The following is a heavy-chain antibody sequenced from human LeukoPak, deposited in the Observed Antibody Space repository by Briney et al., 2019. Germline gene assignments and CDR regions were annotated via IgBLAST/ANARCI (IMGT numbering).Heavy chain of an antibody. CDR3: ARVTVSSSEVIFDY. CDR2: INSDGSTI. J-gene: IGHJ4*02. Sequence: GGSLRLSCAASGFTFSRYWMHWVRQAPGKGLVWVSRINSDGSTITYADSVKGRFTISRDNAKNTLYLQMSSLRAEDTAVYYCARVTVSSSEVIFDYWGQGSLVTVSS. CDR1: GFTFSRYW. V-gene: IGHV3-74*01. D-gene: IGHD1-20*01.